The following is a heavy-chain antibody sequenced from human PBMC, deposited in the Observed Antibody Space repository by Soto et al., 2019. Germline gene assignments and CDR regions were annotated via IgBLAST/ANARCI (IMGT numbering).Heavy chain of an antibody. J-gene: IGHJ5*02. CDR3: ARDTYSSGWYGRFDP. CDR1: GYTFTSYG. CDR2: ISAYNGNT. V-gene: IGHV1-18*04. D-gene: IGHD6-19*01. Sequence: GASVKVSCKASGYTFTSYGISWVRQAPGQGLEWMGWISAYNGNTNYAQKLQGRVTMTTDTSTSTDYMELRSLRSDDTAVYYCARDTYSSGWYGRFDPWGQGTLVTVSS.